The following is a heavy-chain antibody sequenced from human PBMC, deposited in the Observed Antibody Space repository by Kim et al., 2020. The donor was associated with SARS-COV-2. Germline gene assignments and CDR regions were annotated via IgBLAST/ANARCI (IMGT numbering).Heavy chain of an antibody. J-gene: IGHJ2*01. CDR3: ARGRGSYYNTHWYSDL. V-gene: IGHV4-59*01. Sequence: SETLSLTCSVSGGSINNYYWSWIRQPPGKGLEWIGHIYYLGNTDYNPSLKSRVTISADTSKNQFSLKLSSVTAADTAVYYCARGRGSYYNTHWYSDLWGRGTLVTVSA. CDR1: GGSINNYY. CDR2: IYYLGNT. D-gene: IGHD1-26*01.